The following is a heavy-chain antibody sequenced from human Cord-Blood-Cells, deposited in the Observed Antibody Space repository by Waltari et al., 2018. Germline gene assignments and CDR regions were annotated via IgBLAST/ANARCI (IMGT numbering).Heavy chain of an antibody. J-gene: IGHJ5*02. CDR2: IYYSGCP. V-gene: IGHV4-39*01. CDR3: ARRTYDFWSGYPNWFDP. Sequence: QLQLQESGPGLLKPSEILSLTCTVSGGSISSSSYYWGWIRHPPGKGLEWFGSIYYSGCPYYNPSLKRQVTISVDTAKNQFSLKLSSVTAADTAVYYCARRTYDFWSGYPNWFDPWGRGTLVTVSS. CDR1: GGSISSSSYY. D-gene: IGHD3-3*01.